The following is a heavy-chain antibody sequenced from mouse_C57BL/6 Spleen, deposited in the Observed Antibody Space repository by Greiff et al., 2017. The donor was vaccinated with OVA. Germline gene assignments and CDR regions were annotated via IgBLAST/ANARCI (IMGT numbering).Heavy chain of an antibody. Sequence: EVQLVESGPGLVKPSQSLSLTCSVTGYSITSGYYWNWIRQFPGNKLEWMGYISYDGSNNYNPSLKNRISITRDTSKNQFFLKLNSVTTEDTATYYCARESLLYYYAMDYWGQGTSVTVSS. J-gene: IGHJ4*01. CDR3: ARESLLYYYAMDY. CDR1: GYSITSGYY. V-gene: IGHV3-6*01. D-gene: IGHD6-5*01. CDR2: ISYDGSN.